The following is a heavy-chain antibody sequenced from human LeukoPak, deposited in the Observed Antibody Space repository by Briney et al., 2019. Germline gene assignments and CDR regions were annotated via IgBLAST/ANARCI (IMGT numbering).Heavy chain of an antibody. J-gene: IGHJ4*02. CDR2: IYYSGST. V-gene: IGHV4-61*01. D-gene: IGHD3-22*01. CDR3: ARDRGDYYDSSGYDY. Sequence: SETLSLTCTVSGGSFSGGSYYWSWIRQPPGKGLEWIGYIYYSGSTNYNPSLKSRVTISVDTSKNQFSLKLSSVTAADTAVYYCARDRGDYYDSSGYDYWGQGTLVTVSS. CDR1: GGSFSGGSYY.